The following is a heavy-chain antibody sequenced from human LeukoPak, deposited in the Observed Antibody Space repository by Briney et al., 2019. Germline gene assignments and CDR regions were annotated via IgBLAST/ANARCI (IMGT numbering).Heavy chain of an antibody. CDR3: ARVSYAEYLFDP. J-gene: IGHJ5*02. CDR2: IYYSVST. D-gene: IGHD4-17*01. Sequence: SETLSLTCSVSGVFIPNNYFYCSWIRQPPGRGLEWIGYIYYSVSTYYNPSLKSRVTISVDTSNNQFSLQLSSVTAADTAVYYCARVSYAEYLFDPWGQGTLVTVSS. CDR1: GVFIPNNYFY. V-gene: IGHV4-30-4*01.